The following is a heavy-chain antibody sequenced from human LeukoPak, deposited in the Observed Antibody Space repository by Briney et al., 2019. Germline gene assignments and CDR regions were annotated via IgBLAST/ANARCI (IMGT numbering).Heavy chain of an antibody. V-gene: IGHV3-7*01. CDR3: ARGLGKGAFDI. J-gene: IGHJ3*02. Sequence: PGGSPRLSCAASGFTFSSYWMSWVRQAPGKGLEWVANIKQDGSEKYYVDSVKGHFTISRDNAKNSLYLHMNSLRADDTAVYYCARGLGKGAFDIWGQGTVVTVSS. D-gene: IGHD1-26*01. CDR2: IKQDGSEK. CDR1: GFTFSSYW.